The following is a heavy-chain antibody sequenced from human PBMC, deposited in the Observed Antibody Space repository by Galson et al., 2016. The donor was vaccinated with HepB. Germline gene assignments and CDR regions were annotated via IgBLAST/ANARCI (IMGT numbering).Heavy chain of an antibody. CDR3: ARGRDRRLEYSKLRRRVSCFDP. Sequence: SETLSLTCAVYGGSFSTYYWNWIRQPPGKGLEWIGEIDYGGSGIYNPSLKSRVSISVDMSKNQFSLRLRSVTAADTAVYYCARGRDRRLEYSKLRRRVSCFDPWGQGTLVTVSS. J-gene: IGHJ5*02. D-gene: IGHD2/OR15-2a*01. CDR2: IDYGGSG. V-gene: IGHV4-34*01. CDR1: GGSFSTYY.